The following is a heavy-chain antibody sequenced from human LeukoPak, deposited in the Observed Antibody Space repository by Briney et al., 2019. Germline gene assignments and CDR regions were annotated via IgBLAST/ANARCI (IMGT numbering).Heavy chain of an antibody. CDR1: GGTFSSYA. V-gene: IGHV1-69*13. D-gene: IGHD2-2*01. J-gene: IGHJ3*02. CDR2: IIPIFGTA. CDR3: ARVQIVVVPAAILAVAAGAFDI. Sequence: GASVKVSCKASGGTFSSYAISWVRQAPGQGLEWMGGIIPIFGTAHYAQKFQGRVTITAHESTSTTYMELSSLRSEDTAVYYCARVQIVVVPAAILAVAAGAFDIWGQGTMVTVSS.